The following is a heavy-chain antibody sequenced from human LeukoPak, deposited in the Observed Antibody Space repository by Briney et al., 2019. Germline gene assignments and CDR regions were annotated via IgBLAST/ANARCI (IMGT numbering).Heavy chain of an antibody. CDR3: ARGGEFSASLPY. D-gene: IGHD1-26*01. CDR2: IYNRGST. Sequence: GGSLTHSSAASAYNVSSNDMNWVRQPPGKGLQWVSVIYNRGSTYYADSVKDRFNISRDNSKNTLYLQMDSLRVEDTAVYYCARGGEFSASLPYWGQGTLVTVSS. J-gene: IGHJ4*02. CDR1: AYNVSSND. V-gene: IGHV3-66*01.